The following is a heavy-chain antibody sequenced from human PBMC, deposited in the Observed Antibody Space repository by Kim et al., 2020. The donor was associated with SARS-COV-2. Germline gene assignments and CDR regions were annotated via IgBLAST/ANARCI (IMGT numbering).Heavy chain of an antibody. CDR1: GYTLTELS. V-gene: IGHV1-24*01. Sequence: ASVKVSCKVSGYTLTELSMHWVRQAPGKGLEWMGGFDPEDGETIYAQKFQGRVTMTEDTSTDTAYMELSSLRSEDTAVYYCATSSRYSSSSGYYYYYGMDVWGQGTTVTVSS. CDR2: FDPEDGET. J-gene: IGHJ6*02. CDR3: ATSSRYSSSSGYYYYYGMDV. D-gene: IGHD6-6*01.